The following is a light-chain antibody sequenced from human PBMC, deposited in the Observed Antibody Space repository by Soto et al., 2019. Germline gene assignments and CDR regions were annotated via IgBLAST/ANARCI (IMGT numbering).Light chain of an antibody. J-gene: IGKJ1*01. V-gene: IGKV2-30*02. Sequence: LVMTQSPLSLPVTLGEPASISCRSNQSLVHSDGIAYFSWFQQRPGRSPRRXIYKVSNRDSGVPARFSGSGSGTDFALKISRVEAEDLGVYYCMQAAHWPWTFGQGTKVDIK. CDR3: MQAAHWPWT. CDR2: KVS. CDR1: QSLVHSDGIAY.